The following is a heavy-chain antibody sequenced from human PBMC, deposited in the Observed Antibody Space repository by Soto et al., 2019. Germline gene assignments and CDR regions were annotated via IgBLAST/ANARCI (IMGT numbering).Heavy chain of an antibody. Sequence: EVQLLESGGGLVQPGGSLRLSCAASGFRLSDSAVSWVRQAPGKGLEWVSSLTVTGDSAFYSDSVKGRFTISRDISKSTLYLQMNSLRAEDTAVYYCAKNGCRSTACYPYYYYVDVWGRGTTVTVSS. CDR3: AKNGCRSTACYPYYYYVDV. J-gene: IGHJ6*03. CDR2: LTVTGDSA. V-gene: IGHV3-23*01. D-gene: IGHD3-16*02. CDR1: GFRLSDSA.